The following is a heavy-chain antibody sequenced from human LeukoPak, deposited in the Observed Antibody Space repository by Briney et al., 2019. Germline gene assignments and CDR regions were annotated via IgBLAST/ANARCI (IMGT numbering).Heavy chain of an antibody. Sequence: GGSLRLSCAASGFTISTNYMSWVRQAPGKRLEWVSVMYTGGSTYYADSVKGRFTISRDNSKNTLYLQMNSLRAEDTALYYCAIAPFYYDSSGYPYFDGWGQGTLVTVSS. D-gene: IGHD3-22*01. CDR2: MYTGGST. V-gene: IGHV3-53*01. J-gene: IGHJ4*02. CDR3: AIAPFYYDSSGYPYFDG. CDR1: GFTISTNY.